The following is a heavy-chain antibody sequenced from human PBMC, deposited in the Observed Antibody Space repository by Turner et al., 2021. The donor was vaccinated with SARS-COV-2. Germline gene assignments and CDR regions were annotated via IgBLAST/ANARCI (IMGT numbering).Heavy chain of an antibody. CDR2: INPNSGGT. CDR3: ARSRYTYGSYYYYGMDV. CDR1: GYTFTGYY. J-gene: IGHJ6*02. V-gene: IGHV1-2*02. Sequence: QVQLVQSGAEVKKPGASVKVSCKASGYTFTGYYMHWVRQAPGQGLEWMGWINPNSGGTNYVQKFQGRVTMTRDTSISTAYMEVSRLRSDDTAVYYCARSRYTYGSYYYYGMDVWGQGTTVTVSS. D-gene: IGHD5-18*01.